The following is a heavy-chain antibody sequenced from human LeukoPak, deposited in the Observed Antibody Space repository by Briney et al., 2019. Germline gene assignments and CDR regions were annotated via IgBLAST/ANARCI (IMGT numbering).Heavy chain of an antibody. CDR1: GFLFSSFE. Sequence: GGSLRLSCAASGFLFSSFEVNWVRQAPGKGLEWVSYISSSGITIYYADSVKGRFTISRDNAKNSLYLQMNSLRAEDTAVYYCARGYYYMDVWGKGTTVTVSS. V-gene: IGHV3-48*03. CDR3: ARGYYYMDV. J-gene: IGHJ6*03. CDR2: ISSSGITI.